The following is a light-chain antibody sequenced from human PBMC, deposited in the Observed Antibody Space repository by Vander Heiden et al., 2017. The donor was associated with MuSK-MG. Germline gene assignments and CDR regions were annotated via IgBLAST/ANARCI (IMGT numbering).Light chain of an antibody. CDR3: QQYSTMPPLT. V-gene: IGKV4-1*01. CDR2: WAS. Sequence: DIVMTQSPDSLAVSLGERATINCKSSQRVLSSSNNKNYLAWYQQKAGQPPQLLIYWASVREAGVPDRFSGSGSGTDFTLTSSSLQADDVAVYYCQQYSTMPPLTFGGGTKVEIK. CDR1: QRVLSSSNNKNY. J-gene: IGKJ4*01.